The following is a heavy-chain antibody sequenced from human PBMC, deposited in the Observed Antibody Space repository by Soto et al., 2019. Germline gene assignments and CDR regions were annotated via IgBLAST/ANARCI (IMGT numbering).Heavy chain of an antibody. CDR1: GFTFSSYW. CDR2: IKQAGSEK. V-gene: IGHV3-7*01. D-gene: IGHD6-19*01. J-gene: IGHJ3*02. CDR3: AKSLGWRDDFDI. Sequence: EVQLVESGGGLVQPGGSLRLSCAASGFTFSSYWMTWVRQAPGKGLEWVANIKQAGSEKYYVDSVKGRFTISRDNAKNPLYLQKNSLRGEDTAVYFCAKSLGWRDDFDIWGQGTMVTVSS.